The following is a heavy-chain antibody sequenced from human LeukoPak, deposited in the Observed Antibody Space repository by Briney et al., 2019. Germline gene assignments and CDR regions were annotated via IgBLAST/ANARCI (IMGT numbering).Heavy chain of an antibody. J-gene: IGHJ4*02. CDR2: ISGSGGST. CDR1: GFTFCSYA. V-gene: IGHV3-23*01. CDR3: AKGTDIVVVPAAIII. Sequence: PGASLRLSCAASGFTFCSYAMSWVRQAPGKGLEWVSAISGSGGSTYYAGSVKGRFTISRDNSKNTLYLQMNSLRAEDTAVYYCAKGTDIVVVPAAIIIWGQGNLVTVSS. D-gene: IGHD2-2*02.